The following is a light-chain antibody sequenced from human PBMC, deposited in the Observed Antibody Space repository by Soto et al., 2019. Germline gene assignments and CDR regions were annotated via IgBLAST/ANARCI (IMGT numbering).Light chain of an antibody. CDR2: EVS. J-gene: IGLJ2*01. V-gene: IGLV2-8*01. Sequence: QSALTQPPSASVSPGQSVTISCTGTSSDVGGYNYVSWYQQHPGKAPKLMIYEVSKRPSGVPDRFSGSKSGNTASLPVSGLQAEDEADYYCSSYAGSNNLFGGGTQLTVL. CDR3: SSYAGSNNL. CDR1: SSDVGGYNY.